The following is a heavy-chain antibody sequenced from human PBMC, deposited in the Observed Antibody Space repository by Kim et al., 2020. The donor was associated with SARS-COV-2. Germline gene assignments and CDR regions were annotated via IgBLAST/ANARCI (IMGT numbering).Heavy chain of an antibody. CDR2: IYPGDSDT. D-gene: IGHD2-21*01. Sequence: GASLKISCKGSGYSFTSYWIGWVRQMPGKGLEWMGIIYPGDSDTRYSPSFQGQVTISADKSISTAYLQWSSLKASDTAMYYCARRVFKAGYCGGDCLNWFDPWGQGTLVTVSS. CDR1: GYSFTSYW. J-gene: IGHJ5*02. CDR3: ARRVFKAGYCGGDCLNWFDP. V-gene: IGHV5-51*01.